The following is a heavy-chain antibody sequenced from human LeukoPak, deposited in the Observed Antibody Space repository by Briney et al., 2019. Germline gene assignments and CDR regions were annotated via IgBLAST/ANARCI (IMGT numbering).Heavy chain of an antibody. CDR1: GRSITTTNY. Sequence: KASDTQSLTCGLSGRSITTTNYWCGVRQGPGRGLEWIGEISLSGYTGFNPSLRGRVTMSLDESKNHLSLTLTSVTAADTAIYYCSRESGPYSPFGHWGQGILVSVTT. D-gene: IGHD1-26*01. CDR2: ISLSGYT. CDR3: SRESGPYSPFGH. J-gene: IGHJ4*02. V-gene: IGHV4-4*02.